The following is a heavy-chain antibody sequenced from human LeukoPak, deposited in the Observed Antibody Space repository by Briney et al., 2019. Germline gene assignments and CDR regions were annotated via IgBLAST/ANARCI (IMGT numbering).Heavy chain of an antibody. CDR1: GYSISSGYY. D-gene: IGHD1-1*01. CDR3: ARELRYELEPTFDY. CDR2: IYYSGST. J-gene: IGHJ4*02. V-gene: IGHV4-38-2*02. Sequence: SETLSLTCTVSGYSISSGYYWGSIRQPPGKGLEWIGSIYYSGSTYYNPSLKSRVTISVDTSKNQFSLKLSSVTAADTAVYYCARELRYELEPTFDYWGQGTLVTVSS.